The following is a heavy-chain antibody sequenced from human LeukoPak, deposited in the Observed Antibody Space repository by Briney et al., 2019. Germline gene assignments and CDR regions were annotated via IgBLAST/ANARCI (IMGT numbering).Heavy chain of an antibody. J-gene: IGHJ3*02. Sequence: SETLSLTCTVSGGSISNSGYYWGWIRQPPGKGLEWIGNIYYSGTTYYNPSLKSRVTISVDTSKNQFSLKLSSVTAADTAVYYCATLLTMIVGDAVDIWGQGTMVTVSS. CDR1: GGSISNSGYY. D-gene: IGHD3-22*01. V-gene: IGHV4-39*07. CDR2: IYYSGTT. CDR3: ATLLTMIVGDAVDI.